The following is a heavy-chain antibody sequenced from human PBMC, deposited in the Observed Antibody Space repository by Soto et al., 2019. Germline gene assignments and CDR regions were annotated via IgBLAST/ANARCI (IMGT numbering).Heavy chain of an antibody. CDR3: ARAGIGGTAFRGFCDY. Sequence: QEQLVESGGGVVQPGRSLRLSCAASGSIFSGYGMHWVRQAPGKGLERVAVIWYDGSNKYYVDSVKGGFTSSRDNSKNMLYLQMDSLRAEDTAVYYCARAGIGGTAFRGFCDYWGQGTPVTVSS. D-gene: IGHD1-7*01. CDR1: GSIFSGYG. V-gene: IGHV3-33*01. J-gene: IGHJ4*02. CDR2: IWYDGSNK.